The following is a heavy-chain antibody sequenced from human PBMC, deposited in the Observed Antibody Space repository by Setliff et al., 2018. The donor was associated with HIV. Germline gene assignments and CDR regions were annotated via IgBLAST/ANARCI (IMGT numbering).Heavy chain of an antibody. Sequence: SETLSLTCTVSGGSISSYYWSWIRQPAGKGLEWIGRIYTSGITNYNPSLKSRVTMSVDTSKNQFSLKLSSVTAADTAVYYCARSPGIAAAVGNYYYYMDVWDKGTTVTVSS. CDR3: ARSPGIAAAVGNYYYYMDV. D-gene: IGHD6-13*01. CDR2: IYTSGIT. CDR1: GGSISSYY. V-gene: IGHV4-4*07. J-gene: IGHJ6*03.